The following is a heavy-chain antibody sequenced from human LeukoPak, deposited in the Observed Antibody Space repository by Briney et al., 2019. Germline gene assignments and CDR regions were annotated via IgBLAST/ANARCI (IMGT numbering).Heavy chain of an antibody. Sequence: GGSLRLSCAASGFTFSSYSMNWVRQAPGKGLEWVSYISSSSSTIYYADSVKGRFTISRDNAKNSLYLQVNSLRAEDTAVYYCARVNSPYSSSWYDAFDIWGQGTMVTVSS. CDR3: ARVNSPYSSSWYDAFDI. CDR1: GFTFSSYS. V-gene: IGHV3-48*04. CDR2: ISSSSSTI. J-gene: IGHJ3*02. D-gene: IGHD6-13*01.